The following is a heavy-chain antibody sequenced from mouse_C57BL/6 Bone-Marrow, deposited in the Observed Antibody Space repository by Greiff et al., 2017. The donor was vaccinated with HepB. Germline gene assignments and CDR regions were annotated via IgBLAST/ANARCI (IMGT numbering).Heavy chain of an antibody. Sequence: EVKVVESGEGLVKPGGSLKLSCAASGFTFSSYAMSWVRQTPEKRLEWVAYISSGGDYIYYADTVKGRFTISRDNARNTLYLQMSSLKSEDTAMYYCTRDGSSYWYFDVWGTGTTVTVSS. V-gene: IGHV5-9-1*02. CDR3: TRDGSSYWYFDV. D-gene: IGHD1-1*01. CDR2: ISSGGDYI. CDR1: GFTFSSYA. J-gene: IGHJ1*03.